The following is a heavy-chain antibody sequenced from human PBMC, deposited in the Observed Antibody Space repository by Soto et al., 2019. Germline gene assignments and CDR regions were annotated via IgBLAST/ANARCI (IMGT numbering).Heavy chain of an antibody. J-gene: IGHJ4*02. Sequence: SETLSLTCAVTGGSFSDHYWTWIRQPPGKGMEWIGEIHHSGGSHYNPSFKSRATISLDTSKNQFSLDLRSVTAADTALYYCARAPLIKSAEVKSFVDFWGQGTLVTVSS. CDR3: ARAPLIKSAEVKSFVDF. CDR1: GGSFSDHY. D-gene: IGHD3-16*01. CDR2: IHHSGGS. V-gene: IGHV4-34*01.